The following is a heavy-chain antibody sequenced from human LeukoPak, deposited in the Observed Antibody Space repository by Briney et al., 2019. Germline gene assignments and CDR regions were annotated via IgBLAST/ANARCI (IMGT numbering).Heavy chain of an antibody. V-gene: IGHV4-59*01. CDR3: ARDYADTSSLDV. CDR1: GGSISSYY. J-gene: IGHJ6*02. CDR2: VYYSGTT. D-gene: IGHD3-16*01. Sequence: SETLSLTCTVSGGSISSYYWSWIRQPPGKGLEWIASVYYSGTTSYNPSLKSRVTISVDTSKNQFSLKLRFVTAADTAVYYCARDYADTSSLDVWGQGTTVTVSS.